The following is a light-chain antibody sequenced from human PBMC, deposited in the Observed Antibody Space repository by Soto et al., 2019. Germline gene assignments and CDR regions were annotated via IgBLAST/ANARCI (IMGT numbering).Light chain of an antibody. CDR1: QGISNY. J-gene: IGKJ1*01. Sequence: DIQMTQSPSSLSASVRDRVTITCRASQGISNYLAWYQQKPGKVPKLMIYAASTLQSGVPSRFSGSGSGTDFTLTISSLQHEDVATYYCQKYDSAPWTFGQGTKVEIK. CDR2: AAS. V-gene: IGKV1-27*01. CDR3: QKYDSAPWT.